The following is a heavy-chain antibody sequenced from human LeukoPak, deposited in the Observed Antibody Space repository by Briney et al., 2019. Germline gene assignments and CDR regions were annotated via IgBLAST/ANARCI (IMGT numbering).Heavy chain of an antibody. CDR1: GGSISSNSYY. J-gene: IGHJ4*02. CDR3: ASYSSSWGASDY. CDR2: IFYSGST. V-gene: IGHV4-39*01. Sequence: SETLSLTCTVSGGSISSNSYYWGWIRPPPGKGLEWIGSIFYSGSTYYNPSLKSRVTISVDTSKNQFSLKLSSVTAADTAVYYCASYSSSWGASDYWGQGTLVTVSS. D-gene: IGHD6-6*01.